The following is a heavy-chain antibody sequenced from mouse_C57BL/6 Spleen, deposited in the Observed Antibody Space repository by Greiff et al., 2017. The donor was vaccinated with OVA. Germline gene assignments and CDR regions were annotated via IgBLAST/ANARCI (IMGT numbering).Heavy chain of an antibody. CDR2: IDPEDGDT. CDR3: TIYGSGYFDV. D-gene: IGHD1-1*01. V-gene: IGHV14-1*01. CDR1: GFNIKDYY. Sequence: VQLQQSGAELVRPGASVKLSCTASGFNIKDYYMHWVKQRPEQGLEWIGRIDPEDGDTEYAPKFQGKATMTADTSSDTAYLQLSSLTSEDTAVYYCTIYGSGYFDVWGTGTTVTVSS. J-gene: IGHJ1*03.